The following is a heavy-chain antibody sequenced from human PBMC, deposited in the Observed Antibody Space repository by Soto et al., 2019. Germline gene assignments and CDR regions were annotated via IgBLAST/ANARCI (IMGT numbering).Heavy chain of an antibody. CDR3: ARDGSGSWEEYYYYYMDV. D-gene: IGHD6-13*01. Sequence: QVQLVESGGGVVQPGRSLRLSCAASGFTFSSYGMHWVRQAPGKGLEWVAVIWYDGSNKYYADSVKGRFTISRDNSKNTLYLQMNSLRAEDTAVYYCARDGSGSWEEYYYYYMDVWGKGTTVTVSS. CDR2: IWYDGSNK. V-gene: IGHV3-33*01. J-gene: IGHJ6*03. CDR1: GFTFSSYG.